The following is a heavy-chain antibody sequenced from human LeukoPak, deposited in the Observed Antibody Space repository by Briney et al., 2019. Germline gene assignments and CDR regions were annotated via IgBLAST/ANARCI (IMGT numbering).Heavy chain of an antibody. V-gene: IGHV1-18*01. D-gene: IGHD3-22*01. CDR2: ISAYNGNT. J-gene: IGHJ4*02. CDR3: ARGPPVWYYDSSGYFNY. Sequence: ASVKVSCKASGYTFTSYGISWVRQAPGQGLEWMGWISAYNGNTNYAQKLQGRVTMTTDTSTSTAYMELRSLRSDDTAVYYCARGPPVWYYDSSGYFNYWGQGTLVTVSS. CDR1: GYTFTSYG.